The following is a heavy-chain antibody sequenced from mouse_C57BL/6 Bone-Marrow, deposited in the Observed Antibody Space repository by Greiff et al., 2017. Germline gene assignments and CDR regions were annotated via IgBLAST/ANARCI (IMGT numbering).Heavy chain of an antibody. D-gene: IGHD2-3*01. J-gene: IGHJ3*01. V-gene: IGHV1-59*01. CDR2: IDPSDSYT. CDR3: ARKRDGYPWFAY. Sequence: QVHVKQSGAELVRPGTSVKLSCKASGYTFTSYWMHWVKQRPGQGLEWIGVIDPSDSYTNYNQKFKGKATLTVDTSSSTAYMQLSSLTSEDSAVYYCARKRDGYPWFAYWGQGTLVTVSA. CDR1: GYTFTSYW.